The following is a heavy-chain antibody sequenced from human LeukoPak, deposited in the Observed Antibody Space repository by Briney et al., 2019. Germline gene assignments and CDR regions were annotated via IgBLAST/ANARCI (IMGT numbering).Heavy chain of an antibody. V-gene: IGHV3-53*01. D-gene: IGHD5-12*01. J-gene: IGHJ4*02. CDR2: IYSGGST. Sequence: PGGSLRLSCAASGFTVSSNYMSWVRQAPGKGLEWVSVIYSGGSTYYADSVKGRFTISRDNSKNTLYLQMNSLRAEDTAVYYCARTYSGYDSSLRYWGQGTLVAVSS. CDR1: GFTVSSNY. CDR3: ARTYSGYDSSLRY.